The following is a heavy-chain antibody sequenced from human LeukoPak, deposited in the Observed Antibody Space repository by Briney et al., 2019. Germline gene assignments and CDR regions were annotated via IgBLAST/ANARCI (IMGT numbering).Heavy chain of an antibody. CDR2: IYYSGST. J-gene: IGHJ6*03. Sequence: ASETLSLTCTVSGGSISSSSYYWGWIRQPPGKGLEWIGSIYYSGSTYYNPSLKSRVTISVDTSKNQFSLKLSSVTAADTAVYYCAREALRNWNYVDYYYYMDVWGKGTTVTVSS. CDR1: GGSISSSSYY. V-gene: IGHV4-39*07. D-gene: IGHD1-7*01. CDR3: AREALRNWNYVDYYYYMDV.